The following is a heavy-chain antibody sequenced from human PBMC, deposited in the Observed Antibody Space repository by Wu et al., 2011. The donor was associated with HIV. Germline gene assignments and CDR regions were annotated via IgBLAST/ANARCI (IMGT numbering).Heavy chain of an antibody. V-gene: IGHV1-2*02. CDR3: ARDPGIAATGMFG. CDR2: INPNSGGT. CDR1: GYTFTDYY. Sequence: QVQVVQSGAEVKKPGASVKVSCKASGYTFTDYYIHWVRQAPGQGLEWMGWINPNSGGTNYAQKFQGRATMTRDTSINTAYMDLSSLRSDDTAVYYCARDPGIAATGMFGWGQGTLVTVSS. D-gene: IGHD6-13*01. J-gene: IGHJ4*02.